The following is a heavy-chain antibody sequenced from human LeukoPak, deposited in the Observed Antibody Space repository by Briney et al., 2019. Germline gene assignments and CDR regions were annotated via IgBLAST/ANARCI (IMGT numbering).Heavy chain of an antibody. Sequence: SETLSLTCAVSGYSITSSSWWGWIRQPPGKGLEWIGYIYHSGTTYYNPSLQSRVTMSVDTSKNQFSLKLSSVTAVDTAVYYCARKENVYYYFDYWGQGTTVTVSS. CDR2: IYHSGTT. CDR3: ARKENVYYYFDY. CDR1: GYSITSSSW. D-gene: IGHD3-10*01. V-gene: IGHV4-28*01. J-gene: IGHJ4*03.